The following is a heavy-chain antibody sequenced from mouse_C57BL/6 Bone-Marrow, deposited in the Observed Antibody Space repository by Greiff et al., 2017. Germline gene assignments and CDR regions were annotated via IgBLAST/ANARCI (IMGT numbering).Heavy chain of an antibody. V-gene: IGHV2-6*01. CDR3: SSLNWDGFAY. J-gene: IGHJ3*01. D-gene: IGHD4-1*01. CDR2: IWGVGST. Sequence: VQLVESGPGLVAPSQSLSITCTVSGFSLTSYGVDWVRQSPGKGLEWLGVIWGVGSTNYNSALKSRLSISKDNSKSQVFLKMNSLQADDTAMYYCSSLNWDGFAYWGQGTLVTVSA. CDR1: GFSLTSYG.